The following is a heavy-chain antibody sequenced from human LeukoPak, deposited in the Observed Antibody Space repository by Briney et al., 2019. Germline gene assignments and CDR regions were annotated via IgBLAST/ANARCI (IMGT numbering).Heavy chain of an antibody. CDR2: IYTTGST. Sequence: SETLSLTCTVSGGSISGYYWSWIRQPAGKGLEWIGRIYTTGSTNYNPSLKSRVTMSVDTSKDQFSLKLTSVTAADTAVYYCARGRNCGGDCYYFHYWGQGTLVTVSS. J-gene: IGHJ4*02. V-gene: IGHV4-4*07. CDR1: GGSISGYY. CDR3: ARGRNCGGDCYYFHY. D-gene: IGHD2-21*02.